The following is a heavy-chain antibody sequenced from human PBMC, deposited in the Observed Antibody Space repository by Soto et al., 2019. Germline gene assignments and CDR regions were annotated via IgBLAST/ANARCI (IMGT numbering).Heavy chain of an antibody. CDR3: AVTRVRGVIITHDAFDI. CDR1: GYTFTSYD. CDR2: MNPNSGNT. V-gene: IGHV1-8*01. J-gene: IGHJ3*02. Sequence: ASVKVSCKASGYTFTSYDINWVRQATGQGLEWMGWMNPNSGNTGYAQKFQGRVTMTRNTSISTAYMELSSLRSEDTAVYYCAVTRVRGVIITHDAFDIWGQGTMVTVSS. D-gene: IGHD3-10*01.